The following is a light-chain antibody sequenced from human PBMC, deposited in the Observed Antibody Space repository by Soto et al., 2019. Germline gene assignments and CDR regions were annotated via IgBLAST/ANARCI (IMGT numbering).Light chain of an antibody. CDR2: AAS. V-gene: IGKV1-39*01. J-gene: IGKJ5*01. CDR3: QQSYSTIT. Sequence: DTQMTPSVSALAASVGGRGTITLRASQSISRWLAWYQQKPGKAPKLLIYAASSLQSGVPSRFSGSGSGTDFTLTISSLQPEDFATYYCQQSYSTITFGQGTRLEIK. CDR1: QSISRW.